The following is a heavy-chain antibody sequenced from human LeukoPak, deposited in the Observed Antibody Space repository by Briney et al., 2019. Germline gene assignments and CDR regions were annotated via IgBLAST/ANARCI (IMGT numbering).Heavy chain of an antibody. CDR3: ARTYYDFWSGYYTLGSYYYYGMDV. CDR1: GGSISSSGYY. V-gene: IGHV4-39*01. CDR2: IYYSGST. D-gene: IGHD3-3*01. J-gene: IGHJ6*02. Sequence: SETLSLTCTVSGGSISSSGYYWGWIRQPPGKGLEWIGSIYYSGSTYYNPSLKSRVTISVDTSKNQFSLKLSSVTAADTAVYYCARTYYDFWSGYYTLGSYYYYGMDVWGQGTTVTVSS.